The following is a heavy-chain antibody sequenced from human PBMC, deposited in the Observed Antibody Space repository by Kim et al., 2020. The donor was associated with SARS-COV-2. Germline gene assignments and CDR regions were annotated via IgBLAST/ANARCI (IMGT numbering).Heavy chain of an antibody. CDR3: ARPYYYDSSGSLYRY. J-gene: IGHJ4*02. V-gene: IGHV4-34*01. Sequence: PSLKSRVTISVDTSKNQFSLKLSSVTAADTAVYYCARPYYYDSSGSLYRYWGQGTLVTVSS. D-gene: IGHD3-22*01.